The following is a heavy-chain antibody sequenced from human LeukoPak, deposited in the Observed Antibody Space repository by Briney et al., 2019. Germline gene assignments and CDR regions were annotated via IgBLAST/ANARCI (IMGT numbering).Heavy chain of an antibody. CDR3: ARGGGSGSYYKFDY. Sequence: GGSLRLSCAASGFTVSSNYMSWVRQAPGKGLESVSVIYSGGSTYYADSVKGRFTISRDNSKNTLYLQMNSLRAEDTAVYYCARGGGSGSYYKFDYWGQGTLVTVSS. J-gene: IGHJ4*02. V-gene: IGHV3-66*02. D-gene: IGHD3-10*01. CDR1: GFTVSSNY. CDR2: IYSGGST.